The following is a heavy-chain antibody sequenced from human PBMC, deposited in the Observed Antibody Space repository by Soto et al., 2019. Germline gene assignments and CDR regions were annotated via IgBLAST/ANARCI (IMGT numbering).Heavy chain of an antibody. CDR2: VCGSGST. Sequence: PSETLSLTCYFSGGSVSSFCWTWIRQSPGKGLESIAYVCGSGSTNDNPSLESRVAISLDTSKNQFSLRLTSVTAADTAVYFCARVRTEYAGLDYWGQGTLVTVSS. V-gene: IGHV4-59*02. D-gene: IGHD2-2*01. CDR3: ARVRTEYAGLDY. J-gene: IGHJ4*02. CDR1: GGSVSSFC.